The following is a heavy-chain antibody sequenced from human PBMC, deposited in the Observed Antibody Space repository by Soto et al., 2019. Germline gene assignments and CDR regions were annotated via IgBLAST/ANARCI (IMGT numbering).Heavy chain of an antibody. Sequence: GGSLRLSCAASGFTFSSYGMHWVRQAPGKGLEWVAFISYDGSNKYYADSVKGRFTISRDNSKNTLYLQMNSLRAEDTAVYYCANERGYSYGYFDYWGQGTLVTVSS. D-gene: IGHD5-18*01. V-gene: IGHV3-30*18. CDR3: ANERGYSYGYFDY. CDR2: ISYDGSNK. J-gene: IGHJ4*02. CDR1: GFTFSSYG.